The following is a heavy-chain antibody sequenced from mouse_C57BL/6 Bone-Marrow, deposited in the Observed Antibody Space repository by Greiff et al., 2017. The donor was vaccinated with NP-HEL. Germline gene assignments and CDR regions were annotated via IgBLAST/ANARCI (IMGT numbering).Heavy chain of an antibody. Sequence: QVQLQQPGAELVKPGASVKMSCKASGYTFTSYWITWVKQRPGQGLEWIGDIYPGSGSTNYNEKFKSKATLTVDTSSSTAYMQLSSLTSEDSAVYYCARSPHYYGSSYGNWYFDVWGTGTTVTVSS. CDR3: ARSPHYYGSSYGNWYFDV. D-gene: IGHD1-1*01. CDR2: IYPGSGST. J-gene: IGHJ1*03. CDR1: GYTFTSYW. V-gene: IGHV1-55*01.